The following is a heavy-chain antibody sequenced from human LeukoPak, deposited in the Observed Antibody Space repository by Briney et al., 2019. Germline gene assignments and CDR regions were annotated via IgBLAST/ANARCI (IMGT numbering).Heavy chain of an antibody. Sequence: ETLSLTCAVSGASISSSYWWSWVRQAPGKGLVWVSRISGDGSSTTYADSVKGRFTISRDNAKNTLHLQMNSLRAEDTAVYFCARDQLYCTGGTCYFEYWGQGTLVTVSS. CDR2: ISGDGSST. D-gene: IGHD2-8*02. J-gene: IGHJ4*02. V-gene: IGHV3-74*01. CDR1: GASISSSYW. CDR3: ARDQLYCTGGTCYFEY.